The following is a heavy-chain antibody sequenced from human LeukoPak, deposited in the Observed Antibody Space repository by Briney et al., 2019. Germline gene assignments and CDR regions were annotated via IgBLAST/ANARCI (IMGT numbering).Heavy chain of an antibody. J-gene: IGHJ4*02. CDR2: IKQDGSET. CDR3: ARDFAAAVG. D-gene: IGHD2-15*01. CDR1: GFTFSNYR. Sequence: PGGSLRLSCAASGFTFSNYRMSWVRQAPGKGPEWVANIKQDGSETHYVDSVRGRFIVSRDNAKNSVFLQMNSLGVEDTAIYYCARDFAAAVGWGQGTLVTVSS. V-gene: IGHV3-7*01.